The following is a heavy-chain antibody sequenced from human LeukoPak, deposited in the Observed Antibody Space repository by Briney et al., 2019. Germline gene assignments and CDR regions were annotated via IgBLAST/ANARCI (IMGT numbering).Heavy chain of an antibody. CDR1: GFTVSRYT. V-gene: IGHV3-23*01. Sequence: GGSLRLSCAASGFTVSRYTMSWVRQAPGKGLEWVSAISGSGGSTYYSDSVKGRFTISRDNTKNTLYLQRISLGAEDAAVYDCAIDLGGWYNTFDYWGQGTLVTVSS. CDR2: ISGSGGST. CDR3: AIDLGGWYNTFDY. J-gene: IGHJ4*02. D-gene: IGHD6-19*01.